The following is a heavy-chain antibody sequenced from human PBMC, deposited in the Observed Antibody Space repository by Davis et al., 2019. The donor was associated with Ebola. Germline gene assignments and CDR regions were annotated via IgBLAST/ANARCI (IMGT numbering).Heavy chain of an antibody. Sequence: GESLKISCAASGFTFSTYSMSWVRQAPGKGLEWVSSISSDSDYIYYADSAKGRFTISRDNAKNSLYLQMNSLRAEDTAVYYCARAWAFGERLDYWGQGTLLTVSS. CDR2: ISSDSDYI. CDR3: ARAWAFGERLDY. J-gene: IGHJ4*02. V-gene: IGHV3-21*01. D-gene: IGHD3-10*01. CDR1: GFTFSTYS.